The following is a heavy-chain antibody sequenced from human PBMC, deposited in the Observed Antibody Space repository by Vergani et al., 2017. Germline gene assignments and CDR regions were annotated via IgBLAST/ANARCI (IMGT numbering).Heavy chain of an antibody. CDR2: IYTSGST. CDR1: GGSISSGSYY. J-gene: IGHJ3*02. CDR3: ARDAYCCGDCARGVDRDAFDI. Sequence: QVQLQESGPGLVKPSQTLSLTCTVSGGSISSGSYYWSWIRQPAGKGLEWIGRIYTSGSTNYNPSLKSRVTISVDTSKNQFSLKLSSVTAADTAVYYCARDAYCCGDCARGVDRDAFDIWGQGTMVTVSS. V-gene: IGHV4-61*02. D-gene: IGHD2-21*02.